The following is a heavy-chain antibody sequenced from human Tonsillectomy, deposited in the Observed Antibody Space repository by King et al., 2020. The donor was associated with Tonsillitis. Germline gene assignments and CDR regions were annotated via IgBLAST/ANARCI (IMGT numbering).Heavy chain of an antibody. CDR3: ARVTGDDAFDI. J-gene: IGHJ3*02. D-gene: IGHD7-27*01. CDR1: GGTFSSYA. CDR2: IITIFRRT. Sequence: QLVQSGAEVKKPGSSVKVSCKASGGTFSSYAISWVRQAPGQGLEWMGGIITIFRRTNYAQKFQGRVTITADEATSTSYMELSSLRSEDTAVYYCARVTGDDAFDIWGQGTMVTVSS. V-gene: IGHV1-69*12.